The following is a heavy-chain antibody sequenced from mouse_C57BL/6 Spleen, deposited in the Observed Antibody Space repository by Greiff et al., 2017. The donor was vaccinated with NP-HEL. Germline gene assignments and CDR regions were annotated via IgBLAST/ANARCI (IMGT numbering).Heavy chain of an antibody. CDR3: TRLIYYYVSSSSYWYFDV. J-gene: IGHJ1*03. Sequence: LVESGAELVRPGASVTLSCKASGYTFTDYEMHWVKQTPVHGLEWIGAIDPETGGTAYNQKFKGKAILTADKSSSTAYMELRSLTSEDSAVYYCTRLIYYYVSSSSYWYFDVWGTGTTVTVSS. CDR2: IDPETGGT. CDR1: GYTFTDYE. D-gene: IGHD1-1*01. V-gene: IGHV1-15*01.